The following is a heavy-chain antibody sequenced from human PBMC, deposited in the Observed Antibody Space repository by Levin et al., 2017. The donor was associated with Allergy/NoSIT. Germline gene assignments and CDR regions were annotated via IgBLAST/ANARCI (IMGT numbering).Heavy chain of an antibody. Sequence: AGGSLRLSCAASGFTFSTSWMHWVRQVPGKGLVWVSRINEDGSDTLYADSVKGRFTISRDNTKNTLYLQMNSLRGEDTAVYYCARDLGYCTGGSCRNWFDPWGQGTLVTVSS. CDR1: GFTFSTSW. J-gene: IGHJ5*02. D-gene: IGHD2-15*01. CDR2: INEDGSDT. V-gene: IGHV3-74*03. CDR3: ARDLGYCTGGSCRNWFDP.